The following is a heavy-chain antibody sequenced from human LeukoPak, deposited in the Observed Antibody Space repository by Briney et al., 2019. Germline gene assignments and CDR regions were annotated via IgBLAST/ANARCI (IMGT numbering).Heavy chain of an antibody. V-gene: IGHV3-21*04. Sequence: GALRLSCAASGFAFSDYSMNWVRQAPGKGLEWVSSISASSNYIYYADSVKGRFTISRDNAKSSLYLQMSSLRAEDTAVYYCANPRTVTPGYWGQGTLVTVSS. D-gene: IGHD4-17*01. CDR2: ISASSNYI. CDR3: ANPRTVTPGY. CDR1: GFAFSDYS. J-gene: IGHJ4*02.